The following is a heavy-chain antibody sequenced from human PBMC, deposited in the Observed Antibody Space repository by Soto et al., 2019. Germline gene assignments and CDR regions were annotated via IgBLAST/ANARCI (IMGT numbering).Heavy chain of an antibody. V-gene: IGHV3-23*01. J-gene: IGHJ6*02. CDR1: GFTFTSYA. CDR2: IGGSGGSE. Sequence: PGGSLRLSCAVSGFTFTSYAMTWVRPAPGKGLEWVSAIGGSGGSEFYADSVKGRFTISRDNSKNTLYLQMKSLRSEDTALYYCAKGDTTMITDYYAMDVWGQGTTVTVSS. CDR3: AKGDTTMITDYYAMDV. D-gene: IGHD5-18*01.